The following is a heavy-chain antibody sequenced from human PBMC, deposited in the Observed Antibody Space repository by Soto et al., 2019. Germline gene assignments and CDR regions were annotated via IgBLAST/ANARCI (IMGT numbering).Heavy chain of an antibody. CDR1: GDSISTVDYF. CDR2: IYKSTTT. CDR3: ARGRYCINGRCFPNWLDS. Sequence: PSETLSLTCSVSGDSISTVDYFWAWIRQPPGQALEYIGYIYKSTTTYYNPSFESRVAISLDTSKSQFSLTVTSVAAADTAVYFCARGRYCINGRCFPNWLDSWGQGTLVTVSS. J-gene: IGHJ5*01. D-gene: IGHD2-8*01. V-gene: IGHV4-30-4*01.